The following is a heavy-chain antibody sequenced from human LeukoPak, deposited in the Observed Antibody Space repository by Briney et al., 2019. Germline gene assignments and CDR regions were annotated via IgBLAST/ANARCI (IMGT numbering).Heavy chain of an antibody. CDR2: ITSSSSYT. CDR3: ARGPTPVGYYFDY. D-gene: IGHD1-26*01. CDR1: GFTFSNYN. Sequence: GGSLRLSCAAPGFTFSNYNMNWVRQAPGKGLEWISAITSSSSYTFYADSVKGRFTISRDNSKNTLYLQMNSLRAEDTAVYYCARGPTPVGYYFDYWGQGTLVTVSS. V-gene: IGHV3-21*04. J-gene: IGHJ4*02.